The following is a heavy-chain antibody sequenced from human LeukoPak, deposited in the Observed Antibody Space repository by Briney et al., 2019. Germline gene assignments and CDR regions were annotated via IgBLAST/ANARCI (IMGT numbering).Heavy chain of an antibody. Sequence: ASGKVSCNASGYTFTSYGISWVRQAPGQGLEWMGWISAYNGNTNYAQKLQGRVTITTDTSTSTAYMELRSLRFDDTAVYYCARDSTYYYDSSGYINYWGQGTLVTVSS. CDR1: GYTFTSYG. CDR2: ISAYNGNT. J-gene: IGHJ4*02. V-gene: IGHV1-18*01. D-gene: IGHD3-22*01. CDR3: ARDSTYYYDSSGYINY.